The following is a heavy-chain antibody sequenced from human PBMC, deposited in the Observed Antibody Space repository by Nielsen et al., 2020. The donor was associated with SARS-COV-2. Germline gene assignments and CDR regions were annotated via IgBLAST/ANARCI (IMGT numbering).Heavy chain of an antibody. CDR1: GFTFSSYA. D-gene: IGHD1-20*01. J-gene: IGHJ4*02. Sequence: GESLKISCAASGFTFSSYAMHWVRQAPGKGLEWVAVISYDGSNKYYADSVKGRFTISRDNSKNTLYLQMNSLRAEDTAVYYCAVLPEIVGITGSYYFDYWGQGTLVTVSS. V-gene: IGHV3-30*04. CDR3: AVLPEIVGITGSYYFDY. CDR2: ISYDGSNK.